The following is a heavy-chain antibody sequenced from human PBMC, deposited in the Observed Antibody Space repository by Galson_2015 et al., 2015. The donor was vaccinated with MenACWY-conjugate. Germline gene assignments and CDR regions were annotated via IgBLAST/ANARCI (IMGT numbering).Heavy chain of an antibody. CDR1: GFTFSSYA. D-gene: IGHD2-8*01. CDR2: ISGSGGST. V-gene: IGHV3-23*01. Sequence: SLRLSCAASGFTFSSYAMSWVRQAPGKGLEWVSAISGSGGSTYYADSVKGRFTISRDNSKNTLYLQMNSLRAEDTAVYYCANSVYCTNGVCYTFDYWGQRTLVTVSS. J-gene: IGHJ4*02. CDR3: ANSVYCTNGVCYTFDY.